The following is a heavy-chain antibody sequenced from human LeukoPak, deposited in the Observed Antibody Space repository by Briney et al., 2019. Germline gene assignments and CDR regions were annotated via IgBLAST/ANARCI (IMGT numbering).Heavy chain of an antibody. CDR2: IYYSGST. D-gene: IGHD2-21*02. J-gene: IGHJ4*02. Sequence: SETLSLTCTVSGGSISSSSYHWGWIRQPPGKGLEWIGSIYYSGSTYYNPSLKSRVTISVDTSKNQFSLKLSSVTAADTAVYYCASPDGGAYCGGDCYSFDYWGQGPRSPSPQ. V-gene: IGHV4-39*07. CDR3: ASPDGGAYCGGDCYSFDY. CDR1: GGSISSSSYH.